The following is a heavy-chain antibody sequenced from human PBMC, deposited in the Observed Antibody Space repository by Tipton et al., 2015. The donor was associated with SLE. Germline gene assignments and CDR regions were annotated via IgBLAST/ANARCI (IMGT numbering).Heavy chain of an antibody. CDR1: GFTFSDAW. CDR2: IKSNTDGGTT. Sequence: GSLRLSCAASGFTFSDAWMNWVRQAPGKGLEWVGRIKSNTDGGTTDYTAPVKGRFTISRDDSKTTLYLQMNSLKPEDTALYYCTTPGTHSSGWYEEYAFDIWGQGTMVSVSS. D-gene: IGHD6-19*01. V-gene: IGHV3-15*01. J-gene: IGHJ3*02. CDR3: TTPGTHSSGWYEEYAFDI.